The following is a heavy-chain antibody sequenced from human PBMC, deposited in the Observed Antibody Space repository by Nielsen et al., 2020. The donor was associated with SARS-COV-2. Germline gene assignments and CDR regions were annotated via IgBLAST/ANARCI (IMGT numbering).Heavy chain of an antibody. Sequence: SETLSLTCTVPDASISTHYWSWIRQPPGKGLEWIGYIYYSGSTNYNPSLKSRVTISVDTSKNQFSLKLSSVTAADTAVYYCAREYCSDGSCYGGALLDVWGKGTTVTVSS. CDR1: DASISTHY. CDR2: IYYSGST. J-gene: IGHJ6*04. V-gene: IGHV4-59*08. D-gene: IGHD2-15*01. CDR3: AREYCSDGSCYGGALLDV.